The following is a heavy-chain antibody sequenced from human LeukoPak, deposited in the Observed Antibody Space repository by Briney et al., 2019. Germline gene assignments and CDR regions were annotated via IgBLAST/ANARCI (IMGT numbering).Heavy chain of an antibody. V-gene: IGHV1-18*04. CDR1: GYTFTDYY. CDR3: ARWGVLLWFGDPRYYYMDV. D-gene: IGHD3-10*01. CDR2: ISAYNGNT. Sequence: ASVKVSCKASGYTFTDYYIHWVRQAPGQGLEWMGWISAYNGNTNYAQKLQGRVTMTTDTATSTAYMELRSLRSDDTAVYYCARWGVLLWFGDPRYYYMDVWGKGTTVTISS. J-gene: IGHJ6*03.